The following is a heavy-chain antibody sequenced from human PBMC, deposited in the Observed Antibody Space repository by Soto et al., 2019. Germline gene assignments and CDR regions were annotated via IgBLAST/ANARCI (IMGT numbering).Heavy chain of an antibody. CDR1: GGSISSSSYY. V-gene: IGHV4-39*01. CDR2: IYYSGST. CDR3: ARHSKLRYCDWVGCYMDV. J-gene: IGHJ6*03. D-gene: IGHD3-9*01. Sequence: QLQLQESGPGLVKPSETLSLTCTVSGGSISSSSYYWGWIRQPPGKGLEWIGSIYYSGSTYYNPSLKSRVTISVDTSKNQFSLKLSSVTAADTAVYYCARHSKLRYCDWVGCYMDVWGKGTTVTVSS.